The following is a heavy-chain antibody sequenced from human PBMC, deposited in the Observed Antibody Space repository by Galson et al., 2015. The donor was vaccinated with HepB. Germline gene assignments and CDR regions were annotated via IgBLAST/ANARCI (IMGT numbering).Heavy chain of an antibody. CDR1: GFTFSSYG. CDR3: AKDGPERMGATGYY. J-gene: IGHJ4*02. Sequence: SLRLSCAASGFTFSSYGMHWVRQAPGKGLEWVAVISYDGSNKYYADSVKGRFTISRDNSKNTLYLQMNSLRAEDTAVYYCAKDGPERMGATGYYWGQGTLVTVSS. CDR2: ISYDGSNK. V-gene: IGHV3-30*18. D-gene: IGHD1-26*01.